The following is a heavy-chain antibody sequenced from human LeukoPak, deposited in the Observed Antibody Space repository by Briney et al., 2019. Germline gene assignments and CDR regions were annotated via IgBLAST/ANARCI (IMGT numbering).Heavy chain of an antibody. Sequence: ASVKVSCKASGGTFSSYAISWVRQAPGRGLEWMGWINPKSPDSGGTNFAQKFQGRVTMTRDTSISTAYMELRSLTFDDTAIYYCANSRKETGANFDYWGQGSLVTVSS. D-gene: IGHD1-14*01. CDR1: GGTFSSYA. CDR3: ANSRKETGANFDY. J-gene: IGHJ4*02. V-gene: IGHV1-2*02. CDR2: INPKSPDSGGT.